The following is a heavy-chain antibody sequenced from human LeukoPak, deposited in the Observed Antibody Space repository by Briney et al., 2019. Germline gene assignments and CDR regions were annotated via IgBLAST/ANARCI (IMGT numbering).Heavy chain of an antibody. CDR3: ARRATTGTTEIDY. V-gene: IGHV4-39*01. D-gene: IGHD1-1*01. CDR1: GGSISSSSYY. J-gene: IGHJ4*02. CDR2: IYYSGST. Sequence: SETLSLTCTVSGGSISSSSYYWGWIRQPPGKGLEWIGSIYYSGSTYYNPSLKSRVTISVDTSKNQFSLKLSSVTAADTAVYYCARRATTGTTEIDYWGQGTLVTVSS.